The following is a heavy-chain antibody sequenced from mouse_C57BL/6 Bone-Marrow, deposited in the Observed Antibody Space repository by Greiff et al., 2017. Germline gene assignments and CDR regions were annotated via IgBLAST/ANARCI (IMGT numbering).Heavy chain of an antibody. CDR1: GYAFTSSW. D-gene: IGHD3-2*02. J-gene: IGHJ4*01. CDR2: IYPGDGDT. V-gene: IGHV1-82*01. CDR3: ARGRAQATQAMDY. Sequence: QVQLKESGPELVKPGASVTISCKASGYAFTSSWMNWVKQRPGKGLEWIGQIYPGDGDTNYNEKFKGKATLTADKSSSTAYMQLRSLTSEDSAVYSCARGRAQATQAMDYWGQGTSVTVSS.